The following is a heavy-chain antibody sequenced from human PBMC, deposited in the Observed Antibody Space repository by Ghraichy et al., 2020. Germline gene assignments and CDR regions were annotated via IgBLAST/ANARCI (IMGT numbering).Heavy chain of an antibody. CDR2: IYYSGST. CDR1: GGSISSSSYY. CDR3: ARPGGANDAFDI. J-gene: IGHJ3*02. D-gene: IGHD3-16*01. V-gene: IGHV4-39*01. Sequence: ETLSLTCTVSGGSISSSSYYWGWIRQPPGKGLEWIGSIYYSGSTYYNPSLKSRVTISVDTSKNQFSLKLSSVTAADTAVYYCARPGGANDAFDIWGQGTMVTVSS.